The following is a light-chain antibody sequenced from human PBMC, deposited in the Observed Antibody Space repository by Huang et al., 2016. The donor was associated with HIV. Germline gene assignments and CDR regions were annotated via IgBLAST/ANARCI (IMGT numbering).Light chain of an antibody. CDR3: QQSYSTPHT. CDR2: AAS. Sequence: DIRMTQSPSSLSASVGDRVTITCRASQGISSYLNWYQQKPGKAPKLLIYAASSLQGGVPSRFSGSGSGTDFTLTISSLQPEDFATYYCQQSYSTPHTFGQGTKLEIK. CDR1: QGISSY. V-gene: IGKV1-39*01. J-gene: IGKJ2*01.